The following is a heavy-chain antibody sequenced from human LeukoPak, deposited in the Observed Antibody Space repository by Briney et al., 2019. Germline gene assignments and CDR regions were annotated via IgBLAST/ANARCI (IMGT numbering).Heavy chain of an antibody. Sequence: SETLSLTCTVSGGSISSYYWSWIRQPPGKGLEWIGYIYYSGSTNYNPSLKSRVTISVDTSKNQFSLKLSSVAAADTAVYYCARHRGTCYYYGMDVWGQGTTVTVS. J-gene: IGHJ6*02. CDR2: IYYSGST. CDR1: GGSISSYY. V-gene: IGHV4-59*08. CDR3: ARHRGTCYYYGMDV.